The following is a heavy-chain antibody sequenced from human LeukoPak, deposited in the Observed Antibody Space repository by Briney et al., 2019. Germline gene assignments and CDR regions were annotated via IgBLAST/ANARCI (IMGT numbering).Heavy chain of an antibody. V-gene: IGHV4-34*01. J-gene: IGHJ4*02. CDR3: ARAPIFGVVHYVDY. CDR2: INHSGST. CDR1: GASFSDYY. D-gene: IGHD3-3*01. Sequence: SETRPLTCAVYGASFSDYYWSWIRQPPGKGLEWFGEINHSGSTNYNPSLKSRVTISVDTSKNQFSLKLSSVTAADTAVYYCARAPIFGVVHYVDYWGQRTLVTVSS.